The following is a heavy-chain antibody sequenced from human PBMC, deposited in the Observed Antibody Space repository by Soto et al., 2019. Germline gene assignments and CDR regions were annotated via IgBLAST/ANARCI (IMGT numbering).Heavy chain of an antibody. CDR2: ISGSGGST. CDR1: GFTFSSYT. J-gene: IGHJ3*02. CDR3: AKDRRRYDGEAFDI. Sequence: PVGSLRLSCAASGFTFSSYTMSWVRQAPGKGLEWVSAISGSGGSTYYADSVKGRFTISRDNSKNTLYLQMNSLRAEDTAVYYCAKDRRRYDGEAFDIWGQGTMVTVSS. D-gene: IGHD3-10*01. V-gene: IGHV3-23*01.